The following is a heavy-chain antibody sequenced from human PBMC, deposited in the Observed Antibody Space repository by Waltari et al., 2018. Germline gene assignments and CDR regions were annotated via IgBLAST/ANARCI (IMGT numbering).Heavy chain of an antibody. V-gene: IGHV4-59*11. CDR3: ARARGLRSFDYYMDV. CDR1: GGSISSHY. Sequence: QVQLQESGPGLVKPSETLSLTCTVSGGSISSHYWCWLRQPPGKGREWIGYIYYSGSTNYNPSLKSRVTISVDTSKNQFFLKLSSVTAADTAVYYCARARGLRSFDYYMDVWGKGTTVTVSS. D-gene: IGHD3-10*01. CDR2: IYYSGST. J-gene: IGHJ6*03.